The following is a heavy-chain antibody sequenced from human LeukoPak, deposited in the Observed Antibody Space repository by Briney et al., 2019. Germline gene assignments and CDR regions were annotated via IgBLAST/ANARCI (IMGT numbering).Heavy chain of an antibody. J-gene: IGHJ6*03. D-gene: IGHD6-13*01. CDR1: GGSFSGYY. CDR3: ASLPGIAAAGSYYYYYMDV. CDR2: INHSGST. Sequence: SETLSLTCAVYGGSFSGYYWSWIRQPPGKGLEWIGEINHSGSTNYNPSLKSRVTISVDTSKNQFSLKLSSVTAADTAVYYCASLPGIAAAGSYYYYYMDVWGKGTTVTISS. V-gene: IGHV4-34*01.